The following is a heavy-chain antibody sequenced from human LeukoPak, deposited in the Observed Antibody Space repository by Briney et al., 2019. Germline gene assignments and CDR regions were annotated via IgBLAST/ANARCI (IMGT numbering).Heavy chain of an antibody. CDR1: GFIFTTYE. Sequence: PTGGSLRLSCATSGFIFTTYEMHWVRQAPGKGLEWLSYISSGGSTKYYADSVKGRFTISRDNAKNSLYLQMNSLRAEDTAVYYCASGSGSYSPDYGGQGTLVTVSS. CDR2: ISSGGSTK. J-gene: IGHJ4*02. CDR3: ASGSGSYSPDY. V-gene: IGHV3-48*03. D-gene: IGHD3-10*01.